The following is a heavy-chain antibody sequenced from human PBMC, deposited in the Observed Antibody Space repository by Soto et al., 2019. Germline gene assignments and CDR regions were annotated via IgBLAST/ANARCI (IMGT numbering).Heavy chain of an antibody. V-gene: IGHV3-23*01. CDR1: GFTFSSYA. Sequence: GGSLRLSCAASGFTFSSYAMSWVRQAPGKGLEWVSAISGSGGSTYYADSVKGRFTIPRDNSKNTLYLQMNSLRAEDTAVYYCAKAPNYDFWSGYYIYWGQGTLVTVSS. D-gene: IGHD3-3*01. CDR2: ISGSGGST. J-gene: IGHJ4*02. CDR3: AKAPNYDFWSGYYIY.